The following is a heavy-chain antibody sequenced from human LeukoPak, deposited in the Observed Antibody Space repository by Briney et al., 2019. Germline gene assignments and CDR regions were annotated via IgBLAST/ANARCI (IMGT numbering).Heavy chain of an antibody. J-gene: IGHJ4*02. CDR1: GFTFSSYS. CDR3: AKDHTPGYSSGWYEVDY. CDR2: ISSSSSYI. V-gene: IGHV3-21*04. D-gene: IGHD6-19*01. Sequence: GGSLRLSCAASGFTFSSYSMNWVRQAPGKGLEWVSSISSSSSYIYYADSVKGRFTISRDNAKNSLYLQMNSLRAEDTAVYYCAKDHTPGYSSGWYEVDYWGQGTLVTVSS.